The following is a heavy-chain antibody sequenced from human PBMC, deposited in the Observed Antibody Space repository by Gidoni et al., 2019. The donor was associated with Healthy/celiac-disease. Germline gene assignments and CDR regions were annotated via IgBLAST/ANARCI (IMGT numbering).Heavy chain of an antibody. D-gene: IGHD5-18*01. CDR3: ARGGIQLWAKFDY. V-gene: IGHV3-48*04. CDR2: ISSSSSTI. Sequence: EVQLVESGGGLVQPGGSLRLSCAASGFTFSSYSMNWVRQAPGKGLEWVSYISSSSSTIYYADSVKGRFTISRDNAKNSLYLQMNSLRAEDTAVYYCARGGIQLWAKFDYWGQGTLVTVSS. CDR1: GFTFSSYS. J-gene: IGHJ4*02.